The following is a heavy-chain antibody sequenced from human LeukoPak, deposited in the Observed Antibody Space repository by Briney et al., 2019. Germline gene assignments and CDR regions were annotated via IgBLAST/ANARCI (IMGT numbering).Heavy chain of an antibody. Sequence: PGGSLRLSCAASGLTFDDYAMHWVRHAPGKGLEWVSGISWNSGSIGYADSVKGRFTISRDNAKNSLYLQMNSLRAEDTALYYCAKALYGSGSLDYWGQGTLVTVSS. CDR1: GLTFDDYA. D-gene: IGHD3-10*01. V-gene: IGHV3-9*01. J-gene: IGHJ4*02. CDR3: AKALYGSGSLDY. CDR2: ISWNSGSI.